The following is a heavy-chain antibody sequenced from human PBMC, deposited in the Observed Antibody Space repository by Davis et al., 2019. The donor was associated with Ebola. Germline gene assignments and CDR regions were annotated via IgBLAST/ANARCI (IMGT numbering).Heavy chain of an antibody. Sequence: GESLKISCAASGFTVSSNYMSWVRQAPGKGLEWVSYISSSSSTIYYADSVKGRFTISRDNAKNSLYLQMNSLRAEDTAVYYCAKDQASYSSWGIGDVWGQGTTVTVSS. D-gene: IGHD6-6*01. CDR2: ISSSSSTI. J-gene: IGHJ6*02. CDR3: AKDQASYSSWGIGDV. CDR1: GFTVSSNY. V-gene: IGHV3-48*01.